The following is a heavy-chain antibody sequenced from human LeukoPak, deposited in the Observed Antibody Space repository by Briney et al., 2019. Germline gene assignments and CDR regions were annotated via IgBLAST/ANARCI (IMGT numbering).Heavy chain of an antibody. CDR3: ARDDYGDYGLLDF. D-gene: IGHD4-17*01. CDR1: GFTFSNYA. CDR2: ISYDASNK. J-gene: IGHJ4*02. V-gene: IGHV3-30-3*01. Sequence: QPGRSLGLSCAASGFTFSNYAMHWVRQAPGKGLEWVAVISYDASNKYYADSVKGRFTISRDNSKNTLYLQMNSLRSEDTAVYYCARDDYGDYGLLDFWGQGTLVTVSS.